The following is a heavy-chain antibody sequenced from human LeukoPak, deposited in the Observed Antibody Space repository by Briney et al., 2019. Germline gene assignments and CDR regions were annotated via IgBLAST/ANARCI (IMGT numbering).Heavy chain of an antibody. CDR2: IKDNGNEK. V-gene: IGHV3-7*05. D-gene: IGHD6-19*01. Sequence: GGSLRLSCAASGFTFSTYWMSWVRQAPGTGLEWVANIKDNGNEKHYADSVKGRFTISRDNAKNSLYLQMNSLRAEDTAVYYCARDNGGSGWVHWGQGTLVTVSS. J-gene: IGHJ4*02. CDR3: ARDNGGSGWVH. CDR1: GFTFSTYW.